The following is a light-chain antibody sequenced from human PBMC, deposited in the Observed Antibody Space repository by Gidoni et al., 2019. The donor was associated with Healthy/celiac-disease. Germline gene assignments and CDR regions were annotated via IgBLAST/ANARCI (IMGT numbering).Light chain of an antibody. CDR1: QSISIY. CDR3: QQSYSTSWT. J-gene: IGKJ1*01. CDR2: AAS. Sequence: DFQITQSPSSLSASVGDRVTITCQARQSISIYLNWYQQKPGKAPKLLIYAASRLQSGVPSRFSGSGSGTDFTLTSSSLQPEDIATYYCQQSYSTSWTFXQXTKVEIK. V-gene: IGKV1-39*01.